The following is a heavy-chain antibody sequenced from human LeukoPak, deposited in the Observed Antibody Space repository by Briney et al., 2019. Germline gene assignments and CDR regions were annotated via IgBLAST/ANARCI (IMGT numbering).Heavy chain of an antibody. V-gene: IGHV1-46*01. CDR1: GYTFTSYY. CDR3: VRGGGYSRSKYYFDY. J-gene: IGHJ4*02. D-gene: IGHD6-13*01. Sequence: GASVKVSCKASGYTFTSYYMHWVRQAPGQGLEWMGIINPSGGSTSYAQKFRGRVTMTRGTSTSTVYMELSSLTSGDTAVYYCVRGGGYSRSKYYFDYWGQGTLVTVSS. CDR2: INPSGGST.